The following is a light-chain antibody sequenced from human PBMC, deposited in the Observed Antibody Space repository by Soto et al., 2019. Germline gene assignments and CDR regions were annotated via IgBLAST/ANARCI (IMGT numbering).Light chain of an antibody. V-gene: IGKV3-20*01. CDR2: AAS. J-gene: IGKJ2*01. Sequence: EIVLTQSPVTLSLSPGERATLSCRASQSVSSSNLAWYQQKPGQAPRLLIYAASSRATGIPDRFRGSGSGADFTLTISRLEPEDFAVYYCQQYGTSPPYTFGQGTKVEIK. CDR1: QSVSSSN. CDR3: QQYGTSPPYT.